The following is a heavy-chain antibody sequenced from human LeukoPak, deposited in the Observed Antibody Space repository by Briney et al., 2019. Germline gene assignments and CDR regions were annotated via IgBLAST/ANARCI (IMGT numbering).Heavy chain of an antibody. D-gene: IGHD3-10*01. CDR1: GYSISSGYY. V-gene: IGHV4-38-2*02. CDR2: VYHSGST. Sequence: PSETLSLTCTVSGYSISSGYYWGWIRQPPGKGLEWIGNVYHSGSTYYNPSLKSRVTISVDTSKNQFSLKLSSVTAADTAVYYCAREESGVGVIAFDIWGQGTMVTVSS. J-gene: IGHJ3*02. CDR3: AREESGVGVIAFDI.